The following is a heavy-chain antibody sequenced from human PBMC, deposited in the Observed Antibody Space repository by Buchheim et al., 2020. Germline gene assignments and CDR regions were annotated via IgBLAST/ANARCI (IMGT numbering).Heavy chain of an antibody. CDR1: GFTFGDYA. Sequence: EVQLVESGGGLVQPGRSLRLSCTASGFTFGDYAMSWVRQAPGKGLEWVGFIRSKAYGGTTEYAASVKGRFTISRDDSKSIAYLQMNSLKTEDTAVYYCMVRGVIIHSFDYWGQGTL. CDR3: MVRGVIIHSFDY. D-gene: IGHD3-10*01. V-gene: IGHV3-49*04. J-gene: IGHJ4*02. CDR2: IRSKAYGGTT.